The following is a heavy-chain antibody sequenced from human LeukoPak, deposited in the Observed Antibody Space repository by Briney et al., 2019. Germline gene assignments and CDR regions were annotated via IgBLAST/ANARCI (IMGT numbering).Heavy chain of an antibody. CDR1: GFTFSSYS. Sequence: GGSLRLSCAAYGFTFSSYSMNWVRQAPGKGLEWVSGINWDGSSTGYADSVKGRFIISRDNAKNSLYLQMNSLKAEDTALYFCAKGKPRGDYYGSGIYFYFDYWGQGALVTVSS. CDR2: INWDGSST. CDR3: AKGKPRGDYYGSGIYFYFDY. V-gene: IGHV3-20*04. J-gene: IGHJ4*02. D-gene: IGHD3-10*01.